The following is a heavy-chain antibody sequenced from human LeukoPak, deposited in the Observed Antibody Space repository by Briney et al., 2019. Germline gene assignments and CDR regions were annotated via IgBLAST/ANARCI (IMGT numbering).Heavy chain of an antibody. V-gene: IGHV1-2*02. CDR1: GYTFTGYY. J-gene: IGHJ4*02. CDR2: INPNSGGT. Sequence: ASVKVSCKASGYTFTGYYMHWVRQAPGQGLEWMGWINPNSGGTNYAQKFQGRVTMTRDTSISTAYMELSRLRSDDTAVYYCARDAYYYDSSGYYTGLPSDYWGQGTLVTVSS. D-gene: IGHD3-22*01. CDR3: ARDAYYYDSSGYYTGLPSDY.